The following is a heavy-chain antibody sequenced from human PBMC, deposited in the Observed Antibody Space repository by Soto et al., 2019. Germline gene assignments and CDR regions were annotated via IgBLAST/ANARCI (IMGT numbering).Heavy chain of an antibody. CDR1: GFTFSSYA. CDR2: ISGSGGNT. V-gene: IGHV3-23*01. Sequence: EVQLLESGGGLVQPGGSLRLSCAVSGFTFSSYAMSWVRQAPGHGLEWVSAISGSGGNTYYADSVKGRFTISIDNSKNTLYLQMNRLRAEDTAVYYCAKAGYSNYAGYFDYWGQGTLVSVSS. J-gene: IGHJ4*02. CDR3: AKAGYSNYAGYFDY. D-gene: IGHD4-4*01.